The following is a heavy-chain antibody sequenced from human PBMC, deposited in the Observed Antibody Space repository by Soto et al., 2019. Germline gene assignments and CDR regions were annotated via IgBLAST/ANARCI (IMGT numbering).Heavy chain of an antibody. V-gene: IGHV4-34*01. CDR3: ARGGRVYYYYGMDV. Sequence: SETLSLTCAVYGGSFSGYYWSWIRQPPGKGLEWIGEINHSGSTNYNPSLKSRVTISVDTSKNQFSLKLSSVTAADTAVYYCARGGRVYYYYGMDVWGQGTTVTVSS. CDR1: GGSFSGYY. J-gene: IGHJ6*02. CDR2: INHSGST.